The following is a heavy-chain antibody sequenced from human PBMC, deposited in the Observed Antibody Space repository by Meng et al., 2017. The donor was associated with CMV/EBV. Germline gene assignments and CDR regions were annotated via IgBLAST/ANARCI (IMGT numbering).Heavy chain of an antibody. CDR3: ARGRGQWLPHYFDY. J-gene: IGHJ4*02. V-gene: IGHV3-21*04. D-gene: IGHD6-19*01. Sequence: GESLKISCAASGFTFSSYSMNWVRQAPGKGLEWVSSISSSSSYIYYADSVKGRFTISRDNAKNSLYLQMNSLRAEDTAVYYCARGRGQWLPHYFDYWGQGTLVTVSS. CDR2: ISSSSSYI. CDR1: GFTFSSYS.